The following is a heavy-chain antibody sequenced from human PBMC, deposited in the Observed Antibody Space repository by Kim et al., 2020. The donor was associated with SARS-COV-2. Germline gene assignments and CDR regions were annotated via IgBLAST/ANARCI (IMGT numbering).Heavy chain of an antibody. V-gene: IGHV7-4-1*02. J-gene: IGHJ6*01. D-gene: IGHD6-13*01. CDR1: GYTFTSYA. Sequence: ASVNVSCKASGYTFTSYAMNWVRQAPGQGLEWMGWINTNTGNPTDAQGFTGRFVFSLDTSVSTAYLQISSLKAEDTAVYYCAREKTSSWYPYYYYGMDVWGQGTTVTVSS. CDR3: AREKTSSWYPYYYYGMDV. CDR2: INTNTGNP.